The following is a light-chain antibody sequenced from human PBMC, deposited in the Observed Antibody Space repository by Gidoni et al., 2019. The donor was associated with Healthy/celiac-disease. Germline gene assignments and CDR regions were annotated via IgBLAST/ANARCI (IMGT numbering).Light chain of an antibody. CDR1: QSISSY. V-gene: IGKV1-39*01. Sequence: MQVTQPPSSLSASVGDRVTITCRASQSISSYVNWYQQKPGKAPKLLIYAASSLQSGVPSMCSGSGSGTDFTLTISSLQPEDFATYYCQQSYSTPPTFGGGTKLEIK. J-gene: IGKJ4*01. CDR3: QQSYSTPPT. CDR2: AAS.